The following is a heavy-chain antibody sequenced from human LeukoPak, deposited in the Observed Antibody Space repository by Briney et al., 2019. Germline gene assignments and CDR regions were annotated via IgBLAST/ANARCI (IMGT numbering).Heavy chain of an antibody. J-gene: IGHJ6*03. CDR1: GGSISSYY. Sequence: SETLSLTCTVSGGSISSYYWSWIRQPPGKGLEWIGSIYYSGSTNYNPSLKSRVTISVDTSKNQFSLKLSSVTAADTAVYYCARGGYSYGSGYYYYMDVWGKGTTVTVSS. CDR2: IYYSGST. D-gene: IGHD5-18*01. V-gene: IGHV4-59*01. CDR3: ARGGYSYGSGYYYYMDV.